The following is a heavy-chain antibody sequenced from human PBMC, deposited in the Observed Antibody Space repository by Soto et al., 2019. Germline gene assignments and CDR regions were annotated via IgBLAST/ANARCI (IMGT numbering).Heavy chain of an antibody. CDR2: MNPNSGNT. J-gene: IGHJ6*03. CDR1: GYTFTSYD. Sequence: GASVKVSCKASGYTFTSYDINWVRQATGQGLEWMGWMNPNSGNTGYAQKFQGRVTMTRNTSISTAYMELSSLRSEDTAVYYCARTAIAAAGTLGYYYYYMDVWGKGTTVTVSS. CDR3: ARTAIAAAGTLGYYYYYMDV. V-gene: IGHV1-8*01. D-gene: IGHD6-13*01.